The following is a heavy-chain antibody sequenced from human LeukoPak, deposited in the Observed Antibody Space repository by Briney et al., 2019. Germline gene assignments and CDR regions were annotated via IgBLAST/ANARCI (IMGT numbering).Heavy chain of an antibody. D-gene: IGHD2-2*01. V-gene: IGHV4-34*01. CDR1: GGSFSGYY. J-gene: IGHJ6*02. Sequence: SETLSLTCAVSGGSFSGYYWSWIRQPPGKGLEWIGEINHSGSTNYNPSLKSRVTISVDTSKNQFSLKLSSVTAADTAVYYCARALRYCSSTSCYGAGMDVWGQGTTVTVSS. CDR3: ARALRYCSSTSCYGAGMDV. CDR2: INHSGST.